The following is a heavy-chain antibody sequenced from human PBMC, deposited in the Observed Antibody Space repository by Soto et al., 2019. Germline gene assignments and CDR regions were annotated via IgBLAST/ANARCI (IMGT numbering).Heavy chain of an antibody. D-gene: IGHD6-13*01. CDR3: ARDDGIAAAGTGGFY. V-gene: IGHV4-4*02. CDR2: IYHSGST. J-gene: IGHJ4*02. Sequence: QVQLQESGPGLVKPSGTLSLTCAVSGGSISSSNWWSWVRQPPGKGLEWIGEIYHSGSTNYNPSLKSRVTISVDKSKHQFSLKLSSVTTADTAVYYCARDDGIAAAGTGGFYWGQGTLVTVSS. CDR1: GGSISSSNW.